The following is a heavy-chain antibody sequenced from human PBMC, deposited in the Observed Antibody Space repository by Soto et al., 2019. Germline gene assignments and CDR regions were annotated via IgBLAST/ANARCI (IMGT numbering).Heavy chain of an antibody. D-gene: IGHD6-19*01. J-gene: IGHJ3*02. CDR1: GFTFSSYA. CDR2: ISGSGGST. V-gene: IGHV3-23*01. Sequence: HPGGSLRLSCTASGFTFSSYAMTWVRQAPGRGPEWVSGISGSGGSTYYADSVKGRFTISRDNSKNTLYLQMNSLRAEDTAVYYCAKPIGWSHRPDAFDIWGQGTMVTVSS. CDR3: AKPIGWSHRPDAFDI.